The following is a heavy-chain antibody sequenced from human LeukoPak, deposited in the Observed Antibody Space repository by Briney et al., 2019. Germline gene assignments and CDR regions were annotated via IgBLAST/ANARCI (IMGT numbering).Heavy chain of an antibody. CDR1: GYTFASYG. V-gene: IGHV1-18*01. J-gene: IGHJ4*02. CDR3: ARYPLSYSSNWHYYFDY. CDR2: ISASNGNT. Sequence: ASVKVSCKASGYTFASYGVSWVRQAPGQGLEWIGWISASNGNTNFAQKLQGRVTLTTDTSTSTAYMALRSLTSDDTAVYYCARYPLSYSSNWHYYFDYWGQGTLLTVSS. D-gene: IGHD6-13*01.